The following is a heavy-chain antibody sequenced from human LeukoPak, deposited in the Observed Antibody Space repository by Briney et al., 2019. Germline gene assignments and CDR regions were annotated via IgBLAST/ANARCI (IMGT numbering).Heavy chain of an antibody. CDR2: ISSDGSNT. V-gene: IGHV3-74*01. CDR1: GFTVSSFW. J-gene: IGHJ4*02. Sequence: PGGSLRLSCAASGFTVSSFWMHWVRKAPGKGLVWVSRISSDGSNTYYADSVKGRFTISRDNSKNTLYLQMNSLRAEDTAVHYCARDPLLLWFGELPIRGELDYWGQGTLVTVSS. D-gene: IGHD3-10*01. CDR3: ARDPLLLWFGELPIRGELDY.